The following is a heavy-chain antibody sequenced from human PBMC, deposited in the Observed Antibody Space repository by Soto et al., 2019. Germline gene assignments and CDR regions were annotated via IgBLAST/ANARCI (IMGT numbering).Heavy chain of an antibody. CDR1: GFTFSLYG. J-gene: IGHJ4*02. CDR3: AKGSPAAAGLDH. Sequence: QVQLVESGGGVVQPGRSLKLSCTTSGFTFSLYGMHWVRQAPGKGLEWLAVISFDAKNIYYADSVKGRFTISRDNSKTTLFLQMSHLRADDTAVFFCAKGSPAAAGLDHWGQGALVTVAS. V-gene: IGHV3-30*18. CDR2: ISFDAKNI. D-gene: IGHD6-25*01.